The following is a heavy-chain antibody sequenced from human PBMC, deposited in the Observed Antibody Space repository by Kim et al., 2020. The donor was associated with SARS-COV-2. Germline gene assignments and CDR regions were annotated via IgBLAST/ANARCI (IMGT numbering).Heavy chain of an antibody. D-gene: IGHD6-19*01. Sequence: ASVKVSCKASGYTFTSYAMHWVRQASGQRLEWMGWINAGNGNTKYSQKFQGRVTITRDTSASTAYMELSSLRSEDTAVYYCATSQDYSSGWFDVYYGMDVWGQGTTVTVSS. CDR1: GYTFTSYA. CDR3: ATSQDYSSGWFDVYYGMDV. J-gene: IGHJ6*02. CDR2: INAGNGNT. V-gene: IGHV1-3*01.